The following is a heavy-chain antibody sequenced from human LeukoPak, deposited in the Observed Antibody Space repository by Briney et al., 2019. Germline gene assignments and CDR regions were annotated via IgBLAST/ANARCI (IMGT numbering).Heavy chain of an antibody. CDR2: IYTSGST. CDR3: ARDRNHYDILTGYVYFDY. D-gene: IGHD3-9*01. J-gene: IGHJ4*02. V-gene: IGHV4-4*07. CDR1: GGSISSYY. Sequence: SETLSLTCTVSGGSISSYYWSWIRQPAGKGLEWIGRIYTSGSTNYNPYLKSRVTMSVDTSKNQFSLKLSSVTAADTAVYYCARDRNHYDILTGYVYFDYWGQGTLVTVSS.